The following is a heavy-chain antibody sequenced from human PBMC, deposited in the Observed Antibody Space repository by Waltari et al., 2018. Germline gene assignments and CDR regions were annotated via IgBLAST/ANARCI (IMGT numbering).Heavy chain of an antibody. J-gene: IGHJ4*02. D-gene: IGHD3-10*01. CDR2: IVVGSGNT. Sequence: QMQLVQSGPEVKKPGTSVKVSCKASGFTFTSPDLQWVRRARGQRIEWIGWIVVGSGNTNYAQKLQERGSITRDMSTSTAYMELSSLRAEDTAIYYCARRVRSGTSHGPDYWGQGVLVTVSS. CDR3: ARRVRSGTSHGPDY. V-gene: IGHV1-58*01. CDR1: GFTFTSPD.